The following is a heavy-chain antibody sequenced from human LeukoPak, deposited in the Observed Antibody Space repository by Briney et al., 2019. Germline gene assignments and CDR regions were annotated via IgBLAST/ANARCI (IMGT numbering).Heavy chain of an antibody. V-gene: IGHV3-23*01. CDR2: ISGSDGST. CDR1: GFTFSSYA. J-gene: IGHJ4*02. D-gene: IGHD3-3*01. CDR3: AKEVDFWSGYYSH. Sequence: GGSLRLSCADSGFTFSSYAMSWVRQAPGKGLEWVSAISGSDGSTYYADSVKGRFTISRDNSKNTPYLQMNSLRAEDTAVYYCAKEVDFWSGYYSHWGQGTLVTVSS.